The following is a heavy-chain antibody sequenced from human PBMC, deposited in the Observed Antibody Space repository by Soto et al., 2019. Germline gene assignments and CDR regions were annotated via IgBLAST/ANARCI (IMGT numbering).Heavy chain of an antibody. V-gene: IGHV3-9*01. J-gene: IGHJ4*02. CDR1: GFTFDDYA. CDR2: ISWSTSSI. Sequence: SLRPACAAAGFTFDDYAIHWVRQIPEKGLQWVAGISWSTSSIGYGASLRGRFLISRDNANNSLYLQMNDLSTEDTALYYCGKASSSNSWSPIDYWGQGTMVTVSS. D-gene: IGHD3-3*01. CDR3: GKASSSNSWSPIDY.